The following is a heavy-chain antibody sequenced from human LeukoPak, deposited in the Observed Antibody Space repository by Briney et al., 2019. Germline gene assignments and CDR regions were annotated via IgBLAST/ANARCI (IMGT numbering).Heavy chain of an antibody. V-gene: IGHV4-39*07. CDR1: GGSISSSSYY. D-gene: IGHD2-21*02. CDR3: ARDYLWGYCGGDCYSGRGAFDI. CDR2: IYYSGST. Sequence: PSETLSLTCTVSGGSISSSSYYWGWIRQPPGKGLEWIGSIYYSGSTYYNPSLKSRVTISVDTSKNQFSLKLSSVTAADTAVYYCARDYLWGYCGGDCYSGRGAFDIWGQGTMVTVSS. J-gene: IGHJ3*02.